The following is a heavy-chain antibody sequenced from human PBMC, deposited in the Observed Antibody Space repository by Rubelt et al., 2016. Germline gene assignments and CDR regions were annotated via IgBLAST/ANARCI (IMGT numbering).Heavy chain of an antibody. CDR1: GYTFTTYP. J-gene: IGHJ6*02. CDR2: IDTTTGIP. Sequence: VQLVHSGSELKKPGASVKVSCKASGYTFTTYPMNWVRQAPGQGLDGMGWIDTTTGIPTYALGFIGRFVFSLDTSVSSAHLQISTLKAEDTAVNYWAREGGMDVWGQGTTVTV. CDR3: AREGGMDV. V-gene: IGHV7-4-1*02.